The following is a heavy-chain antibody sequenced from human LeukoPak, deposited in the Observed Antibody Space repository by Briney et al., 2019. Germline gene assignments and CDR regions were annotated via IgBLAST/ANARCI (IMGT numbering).Heavy chain of an antibody. CDR2: ISGSGGRA. CDR3: AKKGESLDYYYMDV. D-gene: IGHD3-10*01. CDR1: GFTFSSYA. J-gene: IGHJ6*02. Sequence: GGSLRLSCAASGFTFSSYAMSWVRQAPGKGLEWVSGISGSGGRAYYADSVKGRFTISRDNSKNTLYLQMNSLRAEDTAVYYCAKKGESLDYYYMDVWGQGTTVTVPS. V-gene: IGHV3-23*01.